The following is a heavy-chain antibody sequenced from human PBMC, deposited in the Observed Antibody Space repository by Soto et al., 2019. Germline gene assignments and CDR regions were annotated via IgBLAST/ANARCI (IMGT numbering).Heavy chain of an antibody. Sequence: HPGGSLRLSCAASGFTFSSYWMHWVRQAPGKGLVWVSRINSGGSSTSYADSVKGRFTISRDNAKNTLYLQMNSLRAEDTAVYYCARGPSLADHFTAFDIWGQGTMVTVSS. CDR1: GFTFSSYW. CDR3: ARGPSLADHFTAFDI. V-gene: IGHV3-74*01. D-gene: IGHD6-19*01. J-gene: IGHJ3*02. CDR2: INSGGSST.